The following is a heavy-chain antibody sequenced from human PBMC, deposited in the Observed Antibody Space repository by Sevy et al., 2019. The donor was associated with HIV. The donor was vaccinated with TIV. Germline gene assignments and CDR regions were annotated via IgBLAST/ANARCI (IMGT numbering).Heavy chain of an antibody. Sequence: SETLSLTCAVYGGSFSGYYWSWIRQSPGKGLEWVGEINHSGSTNYNASLKSRVTISKDTSKNQFSLRLNSVTAADTAVYYCARVRLAAAGDAFDIWGQGTMVTVSS. J-gene: IGHJ3*02. CDR2: INHSGST. CDR1: GGSFSGYY. D-gene: IGHD6-13*01. CDR3: ARVRLAAAGDAFDI. V-gene: IGHV4-34*01.